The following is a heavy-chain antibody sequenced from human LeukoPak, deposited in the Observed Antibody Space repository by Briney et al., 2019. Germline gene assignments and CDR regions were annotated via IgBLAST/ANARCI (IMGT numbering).Heavy chain of an antibody. V-gene: IGHV4-30-4*08. D-gene: IGHD4-17*01. CDR2: IYYSGST. Sequence: PSETLSLTCTVSGDSISSGDYYWSWIRQPPGKGLEWIGYIYYSGSTYYNPSLKSRVTISVDTSKNQFSLKLSSVTAADTAVYYCARAVRGGYGDPFDYWGQGTLVTVSS. CDR1: GDSISSGDYY. CDR3: ARAVRGGYGDPFDY. J-gene: IGHJ4*02.